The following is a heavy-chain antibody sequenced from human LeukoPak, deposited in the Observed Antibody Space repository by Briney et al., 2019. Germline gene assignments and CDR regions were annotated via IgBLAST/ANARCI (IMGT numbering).Heavy chain of an antibody. D-gene: IGHD5-12*01. CDR3: ARGPDIVATIVYFDY. V-gene: IGHV1-2*02. J-gene: IGHJ4*02. CDR2: INPNSGGT. CDR1: GYTFTGYY. Sequence: ASVKVSCKASGYTFTGYYMHWVRQAPGQGRKWMGWINPNSGGTNYAQKFQGRVTVTRDTSISTAYMELSRLRSDDTAVYYCARGPDIVATIVYFDYWGQGTLVTVSS.